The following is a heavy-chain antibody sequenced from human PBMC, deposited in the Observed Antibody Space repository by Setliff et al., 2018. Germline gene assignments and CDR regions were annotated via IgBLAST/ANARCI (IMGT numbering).Heavy chain of an antibody. V-gene: IGHV3-11*04. CDR2: VSSNGNAI. J-gene: IGHJ4*02. D-gene: IGHD1-7*01. Sequence: GGSLRPSCAGSGFTFSDFYMSWIRQAPGKGLEWVSFVSSNGNAIHYADSVKGRFTISRDNAKNTLYLQMNSLRAEDTAVFYCVAVRWNYPTVWGQGNLVTVSA. CDR3: VAVRWNYPTV. CDR1: GFTFSDFY.